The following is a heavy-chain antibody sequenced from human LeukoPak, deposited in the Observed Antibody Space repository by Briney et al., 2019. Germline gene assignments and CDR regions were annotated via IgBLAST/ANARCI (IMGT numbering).Heavy chain of an antibody. J-gene: IGHJ4*02. CDR2: IFHSGKT. Sequence: SETLSLTCGVSGYPINQGYYWGWIRQPPGKGLEWIATIFHSGKTYYNPSLKSRVTISVDTSKNQFSLQLSSVTAADTAVYFCARDRSHNWAYFDYWGQGILVIVSS. V-gene: IGHV4-38-2*01. CDR1: GYPINQGYY. D-gene: IGHD1-20*01. CDR3: ARDRSHNWAYFDY.